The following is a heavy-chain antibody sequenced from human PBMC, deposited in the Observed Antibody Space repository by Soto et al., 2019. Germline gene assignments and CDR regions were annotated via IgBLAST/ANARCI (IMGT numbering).Heavy chain of an antibody. J-gene: IGHJ5*02. CDR2: IFYTGRT. Sequence: SETLSLTCTVSVGSISNPSYYWGWVRQPPGKGLEWIGDIFYTGRTYYSPSLKSRVTISIDTSKEQFSLNLTSVTAADTAVYFCAVRTFRLAAASHGRRNWFGPWAPGTRVT. CDR1: VGSISNPSYY. V-gene: IGHV4-39*01. CDR3: AVRTFRLAAASHGRRNWFGP. D-gene: IGHD1-1*01.